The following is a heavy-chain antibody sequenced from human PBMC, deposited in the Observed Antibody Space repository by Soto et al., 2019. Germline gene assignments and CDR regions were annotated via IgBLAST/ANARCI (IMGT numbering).Heavy chain of an antibody. CDR3: ASPTREDIVVVPAAIEGPVRFDY. D-gene: IGHD2-2*01. Sequence: SETLSLTCTVSGGSISSSSYYWGWIRQPPGKELEWIGSIYYSGSTYYNPSLKSRVTISVDTSKNQFSLKLSPVTAADTAVYYCASPTREDIVVVPAAIEGPVRFDYWGQGTLVTVSS. CDR2: IYYSGST. J-gene: IGHJ4*02. V-gene: IGHV4-39*01. CDR1: GGSISSSSYY.